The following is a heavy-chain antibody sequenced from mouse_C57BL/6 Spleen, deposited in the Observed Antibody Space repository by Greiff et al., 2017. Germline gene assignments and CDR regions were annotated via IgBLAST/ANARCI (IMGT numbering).Heavy chain of an antibody. Sequence: QVQLQQSGPELVKPGASVKISCKASGYSFTSYYIHWVKQRPGQGLEWIGWIYPGSGNPKYNEKFKGQATLTADTSSSTAYMQLSSLTSEDSAVYYCARGGVYSNFFAYWGQGTLVTVSA. CDR2: IYPGSGNP. J-gene: IGHJ3*01. D-gene: IGHD2-5*01. CDR3: ARGGVYSNFFAY. V-gene: IGHV1-66*01. CDR1: GYSFTSYY.